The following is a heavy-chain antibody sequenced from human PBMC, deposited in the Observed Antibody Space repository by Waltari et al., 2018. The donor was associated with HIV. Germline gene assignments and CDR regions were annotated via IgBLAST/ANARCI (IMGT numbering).Heavy chain of an antibody. CDR3: ARDGSDFWSVYYGMDF. J-gene: IGHJ6*02. CDR1: GFTFSDYW. V-gene: IGHV3-7*01. D-gene: IGHD3-3*01. CDR2: IKPDGSAK. Sequence: EVELEEFGGGLVQPEESLKISCSAFGFTFSDYWMSWVRRAPGKGLRWGANIKPDGSAKNYLGSVKARFTISRDNTKNFLFLQMDRRRADDTATYYCARDGSDFWSVYYGMDFWGQGTTVTVSS.